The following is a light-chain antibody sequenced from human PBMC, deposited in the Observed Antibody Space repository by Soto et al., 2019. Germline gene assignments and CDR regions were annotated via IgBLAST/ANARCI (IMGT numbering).Light chain of an antibody. CDR3: QQYNNWPPAT. CDR2: GAS. CDR1: QSVSSN. J-gene: IGKJ2*01. Sequence: EIVMTQSPATLSVSPGERATLSCRASQSVSSNLAWYQQKPGQAPTLLIYGASTRAAGIPARLSGSGSGTEFTLTISSLQSEDFAAYYCQQYNNWPPATFGQGTKLEIK. V-gene: IGKV3-15*01.